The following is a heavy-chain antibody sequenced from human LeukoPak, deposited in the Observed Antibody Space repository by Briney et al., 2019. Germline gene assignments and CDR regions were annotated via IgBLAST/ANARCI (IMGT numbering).Heavy chain of an antibody. V-gene: IGHV1-2*02. D-gene: IGHD3-10*01. CDR3: ARDTDITMVRGVRIQNWFDP. CDR1: GYTFTGYY. J-gene: IGHJ5*02. CDR2: INPNSGGT. Sequence: ASVKVSCKASGYTFTGYYMHWVRQAPGQGLEWTGWINPNSGGTNYAQKFQGRVTMTRGTSISTAYMELSRLRSDDTAVYYCARDTDITMVRGVRIQNWFDPWGQGTLVTVSS.